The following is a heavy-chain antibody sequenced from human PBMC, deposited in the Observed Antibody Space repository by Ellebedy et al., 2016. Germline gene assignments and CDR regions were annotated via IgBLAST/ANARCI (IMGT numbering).Heavy chain of an antibody. CDR3: ARGYNAALDT. V-gene: IGHV3-74*01. CDR2: ISGDGTTP. Sequence: GGSLRLSCAASGFTFNHLWMHWVRQAPGEGLVWLSRISGDGTTPVYADSVKGRFTISRDNANNMLFLQMNSLRADETAVYYCARGYNAALDTWGQGTRVTVSS. J-gene: IGHJ5*02. CDR1: GFTFNHLW. D-gene: IGHD1-1*01.